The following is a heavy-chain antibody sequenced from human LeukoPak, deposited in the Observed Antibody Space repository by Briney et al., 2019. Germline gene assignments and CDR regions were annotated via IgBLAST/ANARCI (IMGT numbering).Heavy chain of an antibody. D-gene: IGHD6-13*01. CDR2: ISALSGNT. Sequence: ASVKVSCKASGYTFTNYGIGWVRQAPGQGLEWMGWISALSGNTNYAQKFQARVTMTTDTSTSTAYMELRSLRSDDTAVYYCAIGDSSSWYDYFDYWGQGTLVTVSS. J-gene: IGHJ4*02. CDR3: AIGDSSSWYDYFDY. V-gene: IGHV1-18*01. CDR1: GYTFTNYG.